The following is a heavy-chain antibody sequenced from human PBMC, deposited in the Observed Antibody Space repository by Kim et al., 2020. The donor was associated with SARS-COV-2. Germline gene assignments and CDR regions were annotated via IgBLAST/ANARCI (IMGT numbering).Heavy chain of an antibody. CDR3: ARDGKSYYDILTGLPSYGLDV. CDR1: GYTFTSYG. J-gene: IGHJ6*02. Sequence: ASVKVSCKASGYTFTSYGISWVRQAPGQGLEWMGWISAYNGNTNYAQKLQGRVTMTTDTSTSTAYMELRSLRSDDTAVYYCARDGKSYYDILTGLPSYGLDVCGQGTTVTVSS. V-gene: IGHV1-18*01. D-gene: IGHD3-9*01. CDR2: ISAYNGNT.